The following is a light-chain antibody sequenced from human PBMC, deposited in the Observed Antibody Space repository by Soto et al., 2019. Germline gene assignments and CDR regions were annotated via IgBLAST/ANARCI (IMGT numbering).Light chain of an antibody. J-gene: IGKJ4*01. V-gene: IGKV3D-15*01. CDR3: QQHDHSPS. CDR1: QSVGTK. CDR2: DTS. Sequence: EIVMTQSPATLSVSPGERVTLSCRASQSVGTKLVWYQQKPGQSPRLLIFDTSTRATGIPARFSGSGSGRQFTLNISSLQSEDSAVYYCQQHDHSPSFGGGTKVEIK.